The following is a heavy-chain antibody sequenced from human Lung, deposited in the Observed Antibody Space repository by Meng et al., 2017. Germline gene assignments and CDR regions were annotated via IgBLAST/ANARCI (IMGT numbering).Heavy chain of an antibody. V-gene: IGHV1-2*06. D-gene: IGHD6-25*01. J-gene: IGHJ4*02. CDR2: INPKSGDT. CDR3: ARDEDISAAGKLFGDY. CDR1: DYSYPYYL. Sequence: VLQVMTRLVLLKPGSQLNVPCTPSDYSYPYYLLPSVRRAPGQGLAWMGRINPKSGDTHYAQKFQARVPLTGDTSISTASMELSGLRSDDTAMYYCARDEDISAAGKLFGDYWGQGTLVTVSS.